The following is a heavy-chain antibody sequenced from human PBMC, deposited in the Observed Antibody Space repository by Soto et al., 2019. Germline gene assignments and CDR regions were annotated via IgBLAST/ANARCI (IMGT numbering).Heavy chain of an antibody. Sequence: GGSLRLSCAASGFTFSSYAMSWVRQAPGKGLEWVSVISGDGGFPYYADSVRGRFTISCDSSKNTLFLQMNSLRAEDPAVYYCTRHLQYDSAWPLDYWGQGTLVTVSS. CDR2: ISGDGGFP. D-gene: IGHD6-19*01. V-gene: IGHV3-23*01. CDR1: GFTFSSYA. CDR3: TRHLQYDSAWPLDY. J-gene: IGHJ4*02.